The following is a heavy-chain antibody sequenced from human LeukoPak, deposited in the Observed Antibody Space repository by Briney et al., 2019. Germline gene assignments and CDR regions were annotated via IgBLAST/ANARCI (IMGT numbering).Heavy chain of an antibody. CDR3: ARGPPPYRWWLRYMFDY. CDR1: GYTFTGYY. J-gene: IGHJ4*02. V-gene: IGHV1-2*02. Sequence: ASVKVSCKASGYTFTGYYMHWVRQAPGQGLEWMGWINPNSGGTNYAQKFQGRVTITRDTSASTAYMELSSLRSEDTAVYYCARGPPPYRWWLRYMFDYWGQGTLVTVSS. CDR2: INPNSGGT. D-gene: IGHD5-12*01.